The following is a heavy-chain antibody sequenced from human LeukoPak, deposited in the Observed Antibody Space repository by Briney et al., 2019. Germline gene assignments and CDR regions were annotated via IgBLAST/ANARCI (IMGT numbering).Heavy chain of an antibody. Sequence: GGLRLSCAASGFTFSDYSMNWVRQAPGKGLEWISYIGIDSGNTNYADSVKGRFTISGDKAKNSLYLQMNSLRVEDTAVYYCARDYKYAFDNWGQGTLVTVSS. CDR3: ARDYKYAFDN. V-gene: IGHV3-48*01. CDR1: GFTFSDYS. CDR2: IGIDSGNT. J-gene: IGHJ4*02. D-gene: IGHD5-24*01.